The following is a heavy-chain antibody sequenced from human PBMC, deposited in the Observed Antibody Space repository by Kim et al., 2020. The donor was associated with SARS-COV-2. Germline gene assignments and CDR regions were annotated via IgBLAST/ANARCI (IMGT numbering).Heavy chain of an antibody. Sequence: GESLKISCKGSGYSFTSYWISWVRQMPGKGLEWMGRIDPSDSYTNYSPSFQGHVTISADKSISTAYLQWSSLKASDTAMYYCATYGYSSGWYPWWFDPWGQGTLVTVSS. CDR1: GYSFTSYW. D-gene: IGHD6-19*01. CDR3: ATYGYSSGWYPWWFDP. CDR2: IDPSDSYT. V-gene: IGHV5-10-1*01. J-gene: IGHJ5*02.